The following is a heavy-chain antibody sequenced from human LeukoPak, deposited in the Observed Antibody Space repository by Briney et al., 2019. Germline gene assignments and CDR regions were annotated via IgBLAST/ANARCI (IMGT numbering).Heavy chain of an antibody. CDR2: ISGDGNAK. CDR3: ARDYVYAFDY. D-gene: IGHD2/OR15-2a*01. V-gene: IGHV3-48*01. CDR1: GFSFSSYS. Sequence: GGSLRLSCAASGFSFSSYSINWVRQATGKGLEWVSYISGDGNAKHYTDSVKGRFTISRDNAKNALYLQMNSLRAEDTAVYFCARDYVYAFDYWGQGTLVTVRS. J-gene: IGHJ4*02.